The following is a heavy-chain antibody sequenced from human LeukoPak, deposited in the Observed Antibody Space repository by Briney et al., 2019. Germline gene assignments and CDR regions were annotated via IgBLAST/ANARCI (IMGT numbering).Heavy chain of an antibody. V-gene: IGHV1-2*02. J-gene: IGHJ4*02. Sequence: GASVKVSCKASGYTFTGYYVHWVRQAPGQGLEWMGWINPSSGGTNYAQKFQGRVTMTRDTSISTAYMEPSRLRSDDTAVYYCARASSDFWSGYSSAIDYWGQGTLVTVSS. CDR2: INPSSGGT. CDR3: ARASSDFWSGYSSAIDY. CDR1: GYTFTGYY. D-gene: IGHD3-3*01.